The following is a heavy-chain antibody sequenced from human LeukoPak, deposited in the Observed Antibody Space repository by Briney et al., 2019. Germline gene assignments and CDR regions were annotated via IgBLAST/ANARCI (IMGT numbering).Heavy chain of an antibody. V-gene: IGHV4-34*01. D-gene: IGHD6-19*01. CDR1: GGSLSYYY. J-gene: IGHJ4*02. CDR3: ARGFPYSSGWAIDY. CDR2: INHSGST. Sequence: SETLSLTCAVHGGSLSYYYWSWIRQPPGKGLEWIGEINHSGSTNYNPSLKSRVTISVDTSKNQFSLNLNSVTAADTAVYYCARGFPYSSGWAIDYWGQGTLVTVSS.